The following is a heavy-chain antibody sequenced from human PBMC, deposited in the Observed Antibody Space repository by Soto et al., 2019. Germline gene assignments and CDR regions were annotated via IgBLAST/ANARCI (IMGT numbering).Heavy chain of an antibody. J-gene: IGHJ4*02. D-gene: IGHD4-17*01. CDR2: IIPILNRA. V-gene: IGHV1-69*08. CDR1: GGTFNMYT. CDR3: ARERGDDYGDYA. Sequence: VQLVQSGAEVKKPGSSVKVSCKASGGTFNMYTFNWVRQAPGRGLEWMGRIIPILNRANYAQKFQGRVTITADESTSTAYMELSSLRSEDTAVYYCARERGDDYGDYARGQGTLVTGSS.